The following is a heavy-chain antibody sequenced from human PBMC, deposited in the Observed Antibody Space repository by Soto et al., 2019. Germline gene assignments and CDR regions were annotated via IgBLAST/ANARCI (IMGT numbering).Heavy chain of an antibody. V-gene: IGHV1-69*13. Sequence: ASVKVSCKASGGTFSSYAISWVRQAPGQGLEWMGGIIPIFGTANYAQKFQGRVTITADESTSTAYMELSSLRSEDTAVYYCARVVVGIDGYNPNPNYYSMDVWGRGTTVTVST. CDR3: ARVVVGIDGYNPNPNYYSMDV. D-gene: IGHD6-13*01. CDR1: GGTFSSYA. CDR2: IIPIFGTA. J-gene: IGHJ6*01.